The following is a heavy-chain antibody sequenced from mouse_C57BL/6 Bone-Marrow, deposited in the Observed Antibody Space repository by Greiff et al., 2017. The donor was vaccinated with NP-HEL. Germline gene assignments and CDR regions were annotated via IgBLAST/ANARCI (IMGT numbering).Heavy chain of an antibody. CDR3: TRVYYDYDFDY. D-gene: IGHD2-4*01. CDR2: IDPETGGT. CDR1: GYTFTDYE. J-gene: IGHJ2*01. V-gene: IGHV1-15*01. Sequence: VQLVESGAELVRPGASVTLSCKASGYTFTDYEMHWVKQTPVHGLEWIGAIDPETGGTAYNQKFKGKAILTADKSSSTAYMELRSLTSEDSAVYYCTRVYYDYDFDYWGQGTTLTVSS.